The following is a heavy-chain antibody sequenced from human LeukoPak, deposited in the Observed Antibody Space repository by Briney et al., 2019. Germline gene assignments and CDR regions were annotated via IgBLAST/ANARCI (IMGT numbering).Heavy chain of an antibody. Sequence: GASVKVSCKASGGTFSSYAISWVRQAPGQGLEWMGGIIPIFGTANYAQKFQGRVTITADKSTSTAYMELSSLRSEDTAVYYCASCRTAHPESYYYYYMDVWGKGTMVTVSS. CDR2: IIPIFGTA. CDR3: ASCRTAHPESYYYYYMDV. CDR1: GGTFSSYA. J-gene: IGHJ6*03. V-gene: IGHV1-69*06. D-gene: IGHD5-18*01.